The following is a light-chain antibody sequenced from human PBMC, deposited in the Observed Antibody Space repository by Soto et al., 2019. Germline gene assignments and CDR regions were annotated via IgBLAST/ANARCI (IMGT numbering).Light chain of an antibody. CDR2: KPS. Sequence: DIQMTQSPSTLSASVGDRVTITCRASQTISTWLAWYQQKPGKAPKLLIYKPSLEGGIPSRFTGSGSGTEFTLTISSLQPDDFATYYCQQYDSYPWTFGQGTKVEIK. CDR3: QQYDSYPWT. V-gene: IGKV1-5*03. J-gene: IGKJ1*01. CDR1: QTISTW.